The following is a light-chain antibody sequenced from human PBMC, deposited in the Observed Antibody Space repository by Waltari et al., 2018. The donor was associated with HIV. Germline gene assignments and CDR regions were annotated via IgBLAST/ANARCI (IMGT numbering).Light chain of an antibody. J-gene: IGLJ2*01. Sequence: QSALTQPPSASGSPGQSVTLSCPGTNSDLGTYDYVSWYQQPPGKAPKLVISEVTKRPSGVSDRFSGSKSGNTAFLTVSGLQAEDEADYYCSSFANRDGFYVLFGGGTRLTVL. CDR3: SSFANRDGFYVL. V-gene: IGLV2-8*01. CDR1: NSDLGTYDY. CDR2: EVT.